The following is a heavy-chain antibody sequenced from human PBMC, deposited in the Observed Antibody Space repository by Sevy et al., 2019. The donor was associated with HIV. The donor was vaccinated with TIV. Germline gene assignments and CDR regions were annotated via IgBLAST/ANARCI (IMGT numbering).Heavy chain of an antibody. CDR2: IKQDGSEK. V-gene: IGHV3-7*01. D-gene: IGHD5-12*01. CDR3: AREGSPYDTYYYYYGMDV. CDR1: GFTFNSYW. J-gene: IGHJ6*02. Sequence: GGSLRLSCAASGFTFNSYWMSWVRQAPGKGLEWVANIKQDGSEKYYVDSVKGRFTMSRDNSHNSLFLQMNTLRAEDTAVYYCAREGSPYDTYYYYYGMDVWVQGTTVTVSS.